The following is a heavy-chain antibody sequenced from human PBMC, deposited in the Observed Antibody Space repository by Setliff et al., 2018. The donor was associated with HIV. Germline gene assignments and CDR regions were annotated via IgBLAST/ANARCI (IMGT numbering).Heavy chain of an antibody. Sequence: SETLSLTCAVYGGSFSGHYWSWIRQSPGKGLEWIADINHRGSANYHPSLQSRVTISVDTSKNQFSLKLRSLTAADTAVYYCAREDKYGYSSSWYNYWGQGALVTVSS. CDR1: GGSFSGHY. D-gene: IGHD6-13*01. J-gene: IGHJ4*02. CDR2: INHRGSA. CDR3: AREDKYGYSSSWYNY. V-gene: IGHV4-34*01.